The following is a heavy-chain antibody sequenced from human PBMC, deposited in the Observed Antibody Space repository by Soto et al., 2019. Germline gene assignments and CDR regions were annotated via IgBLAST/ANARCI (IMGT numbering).Heavy chain of an antibody. Sequence: QVQLVQSGAEVKKPGSSVKVSCKASGGTFSSYAISWVRQAPGQGLEWMGGIIPIFGTANYAQKFQGRVTINADESTSTAYMELRSLRSEDTAVYYCAGAEEWIGWFDPWGQGTLVTVSS. V-gene: IGHV1-69*12. D-gene: IGHD5-12*01. CDR3: AGAEEWIGWFDP. J-gene: IGHJ5*02. CDR1: GGTFSSYA. CDR2: IIPIFGTA.